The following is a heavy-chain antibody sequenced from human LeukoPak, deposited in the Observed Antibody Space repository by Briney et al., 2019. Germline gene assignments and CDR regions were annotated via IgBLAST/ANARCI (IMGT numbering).Heavy chain of an antibody. D-gene: IGHD3-22*01. CDR1: GGSISSSSYY. CDR3: ARAALPKIYYYDSSGYLDY. J-gene: IGHJ4*02. V-gene: IGHV4-39*07. Sequence: SETLSLTCTVSGGSISSSSYYWGWIRQPPGKGLEWIGSIYYSGSTYYNPSLKSRVTISVDTSKNQFSLKLSSVTAADTAVYYCARAALPKIYYYDSSGYLDYWGQGTLVTVSS. CDR2: IYYSGST.